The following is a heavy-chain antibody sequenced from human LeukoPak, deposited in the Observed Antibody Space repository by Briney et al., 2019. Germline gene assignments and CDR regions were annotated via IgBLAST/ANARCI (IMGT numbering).Heavy chain of an antibody. Sequence: SETLSLTCTVSGGSISSSSYYWSWIRQPPGKGLEWIGYIYYSRSTNYNPSLKSRVTISVDTSKNQFSLKLSSVTAADTAVYYCARALDPRRGLLWFGESPFYFDYWGQGTLVTVSS. CDR2: IYYSRST. CDR1: GGSISSSSYY. D-gene: IGHD3-10*01. J-gene: IGHJ4*02. CDR3: ARALDPRRGLLWFGESPFYFDY. V-gene: IGHV4-61*01.